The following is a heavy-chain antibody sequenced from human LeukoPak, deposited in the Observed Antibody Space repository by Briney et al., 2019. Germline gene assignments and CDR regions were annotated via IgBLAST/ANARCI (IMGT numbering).Heavy chain of an antibody. Sequence: GGSLRLSCAASGFSLRGYTMNWVRQAPGKGLEWVSSISTTGADIYYAESLKGRITISRDNAKNALYLQMNSLVADDTAIYYCARDDHYYFDYWGQGTLVTVSS. J-gene: IGHJ4*02. CDR1: GFSLRGYT. CDR3: ARDDHYYFDY. V-gene: IGHV3-21*01. CDR2: ISTTGADI. D-gene: IGHD1-14*01.